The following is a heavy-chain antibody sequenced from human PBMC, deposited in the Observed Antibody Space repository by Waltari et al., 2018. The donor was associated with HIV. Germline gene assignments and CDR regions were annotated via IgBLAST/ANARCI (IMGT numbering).Heavy chain of an antibody. Sequence: QVQLQQWGAGLLKPSETLSLTCAVYGGSFSGYYWSWIRQPPGKGLEWIGEINHSGSTNYNPSLKSRVTISVDTSKNQFSLKLSSVTAADTAVYYCARDKRNSSSGGSRFDPWGQGTLVTVSS. J-gene: IGHJ5*02. CDR2: INHSGST. D-gene: IGHD6-6*01. CDR1: GGSFSGYY. V-gene: IGHV4-34*01. CDR3: ARDKRNSSSGGSRFDP.